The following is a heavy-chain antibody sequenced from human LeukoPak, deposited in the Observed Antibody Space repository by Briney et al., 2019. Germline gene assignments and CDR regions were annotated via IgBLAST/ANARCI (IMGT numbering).Heavy chain of an antibody. J-gene: IGHJ4*02. V-gene: IGHV4-30-2*01. Sequence: SETLSLTCTVSSGSTSSGSYSWSWIRQPPGKGLEWIGYIYYRGSTYYNPSLKSRVTISADTSKNQFSLELDSVTAADTAVYYCAREGGPYRPLDYSGQGTLVTVSS. CDR2: IYYRGST. CDR3: AREGGPYRPLDY. CDR1: SGSTSSGSYS.